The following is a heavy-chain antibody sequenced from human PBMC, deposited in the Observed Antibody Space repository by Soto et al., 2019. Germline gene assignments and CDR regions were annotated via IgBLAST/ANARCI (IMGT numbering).Heavy chain of an antibody. CDR3: AREVYYYDSSGYCWFDP. D-gene: IGHD3-22*01. CDR1: GGTFSSYA. V-gene: IGHV1-69*14. J-gene: IGHJ5*02. CDR2: IIPIFGTA. Sequence: QVQLVQSGAEVKKPGSSVKVSCKASGGTFSSYAISWVRQAPGQGLEWMGEIIPIFGTANYAQKFQGRVTITADKSTSTAYMELSSLRSEDTAVYYCAREVYYYDSSGYCWFDPWGQGTLVTVSS.